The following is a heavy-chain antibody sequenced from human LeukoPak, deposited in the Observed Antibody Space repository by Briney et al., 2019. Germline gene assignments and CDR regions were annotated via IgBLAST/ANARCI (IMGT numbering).Heavy chain of an antibody. CDR1: GGSVSSYY. Sequence: SETLSLTCTVSGGSVSSYYWSWIRQPPGKGLEWIGSIYDSGSTYYNPSLKSRVTISVDTSKNQFSLKLNSVTAADTAVYYCARHYGPWGQGTLVTVSS. CDR2: IYDSGST. D-gene: IGHD3-10*01. J-gene: IGHJ5*02. V-gene: IGHV4-39*01. CDR3: ARHYGP.